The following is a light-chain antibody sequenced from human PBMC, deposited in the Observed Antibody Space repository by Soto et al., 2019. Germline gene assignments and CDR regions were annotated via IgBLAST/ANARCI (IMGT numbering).Light chain of an antibody. CDR1: SSDVGGYDY. J-gene: IGLJ2*01. V-gene: IGLV2-14*01. Sequence: QSVLTQPASVSGSPGQSITISCTGTSSDVGGYDYVSWYQQHPGKAPKLMIYEVSNRRPGVSDRFSGSKSGNTASLTISGLQAGDEADYYCSSYTSITTLVFGGGTKGTVL. CDR2: EVS. CDR3: SSYTSITTLV.